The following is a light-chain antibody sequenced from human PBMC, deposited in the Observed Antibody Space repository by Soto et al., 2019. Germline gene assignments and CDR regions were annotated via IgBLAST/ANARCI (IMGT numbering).Light chain of an antibody. Sequence: QSLLTQPPSVSAAPGQTVTISCSGSSSNIGNNYVSWYQQLPGTAPKLLIYENNKRPSGIPDRFSGSKSGTSATLGITGLQTGDEADYYCGTWDSSLSAGRVFGGGTKLTVL. CDR2: ENN. J-gene: IGLJ3*02. V-gene: IGLV1-51*02. CDR1: SSNIGNNY. CDR3: GTWDSSLSAGRV.